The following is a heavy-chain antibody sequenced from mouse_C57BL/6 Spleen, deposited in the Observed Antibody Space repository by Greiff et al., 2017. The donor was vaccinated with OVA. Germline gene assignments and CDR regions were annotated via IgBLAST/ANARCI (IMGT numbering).Heavy chain of an antibody. Sequence: DVMLVESGGGLVKPGGSLKLSCAASGFTFSSYTMSWVRQTPEKRLEWVATISGGGGNTYYPDSVKGRFTISRDNAKNTLYLQMSSLRSEDTALYYCARHGKDYYGNYVGYFDYWGQGTTLTVSS. CDR3: ARHGKDYYGNYVGYFDY. CDR1: GFTFSSYT. CDR2: ISGGGGNT. J-gene: IGHJ2*01. D-gene: IGHD2-1*01. V-gene: IGHV5-9*01.